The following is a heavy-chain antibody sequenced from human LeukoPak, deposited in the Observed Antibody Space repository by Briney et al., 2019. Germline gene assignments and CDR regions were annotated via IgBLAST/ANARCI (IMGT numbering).Heavy chain of an antibody. D-gene: IGHD3-22*01. J-gene: IGHJ4*02. CDR2: IYYSGST. Sequence: SETLSLTCTVSGGSVSSGSYYWSWIRQPPGKGLEWIGYIYYSGSTIYNPSLKSRVTISVDTSKNQFSLKLSSVTAADTAVYYCARRPYYYDSNGYHWGQGTLVTVSS. CDR3: ARRPYYYDSNGYH. CDR1: GGSVSSGSYY. V-gene: IGHV4-61*01.